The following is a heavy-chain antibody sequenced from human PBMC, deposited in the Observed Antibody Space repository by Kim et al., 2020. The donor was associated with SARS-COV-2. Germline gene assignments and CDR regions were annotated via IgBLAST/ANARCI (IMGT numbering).Heavy chain of an antibody. CDR1: GGSISSSSYY. Sequence: SETLSLTCTVSGGSISSSSYYWGWIRQPPGKGLEWIGSIYYSGSTYYNPSLKSRVTISVDTSKNPFSLKLSSVTAADTAVYYCGGNDYGGKGAFDIWGQGTMVTVSS. D-gene: IGHD4-17*01. CDR3: GGNDYGGKGAFDI. J-gene: IGHJ3*02. CDR2: IYYSGST. V-gene: IGHV4-39*01.